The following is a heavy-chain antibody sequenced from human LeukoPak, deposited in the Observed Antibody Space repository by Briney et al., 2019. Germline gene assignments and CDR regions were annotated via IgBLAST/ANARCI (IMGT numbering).Heavy chain of an antibody. V-gene: IGHV3-23*01. CDR1: GFTFSSFA. CDR3: ARDFIHRSGEANY. CDR2: LSGSGGGT. Sequence: PGGSLRLSCAASGFTFSSFAMSWVRQAPGKGLEWVSSLSGSGGGTNYADSVKGRFTISRDNPKNSLYLLMNSLRAEDTAMYYCARDFIHRSGEANYWGQGTLVTVSS. J-gene: IGHJ4*02. D-gene: IGHD3-22*01.